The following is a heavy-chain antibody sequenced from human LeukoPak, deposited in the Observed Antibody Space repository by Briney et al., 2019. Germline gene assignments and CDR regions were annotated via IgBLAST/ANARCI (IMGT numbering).Heavy chain of an antibody. CDR2: IYYCGST. CDR1: GGSISSYY. V-gene: IGHV4-59*08. J-gene: IGHJ6*02. D-gene: IGHD5-18*01. CDR3: ARLSGCSYGPADDYYGMDV. Sequence: SETLSLTCTVSGGSISSYYWSWIRQTPGKGLEWIGYIYYCGSTNYNPSLKSRVTISVDTSKNQFSLKLSSVTAADTAVYYCARLSGCSYGPADDYYGMDVWGQGTTVTVSS.